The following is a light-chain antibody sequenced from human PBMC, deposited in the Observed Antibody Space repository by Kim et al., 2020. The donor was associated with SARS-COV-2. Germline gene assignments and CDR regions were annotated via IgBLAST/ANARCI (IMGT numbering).Light chain of an antibody. J-gene: IGLJ1*01. V-gene: IGLV2-11*01. Sequence: QYIPLSWTRTTNDVGGYTSAYWYQQHPGKAPKRMIYDVSKRPPGVPDRFSGSTSGNTTSLTISGLQAEDEADYYCCSYAGSYTYVFGTGTKVTVL. CDR1: TNDVGGYTS. CDR3: CSYAGSYTYV. CDR2: DVS.